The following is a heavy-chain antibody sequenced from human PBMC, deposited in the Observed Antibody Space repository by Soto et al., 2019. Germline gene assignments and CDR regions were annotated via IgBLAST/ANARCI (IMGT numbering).Heavy chain of an antibody. CDR2: IYWDDDK. J-gene: IGHJ4*02. CDR3: AHSYCSSTSCYLGWPYYFDY. V-gene: IGHV2-5*02. Sequence: SGPTLVNPTQTLTLTCTFSGFSLSTSGVGVGWIRQPPGKALEWLALIYWDDDKRYSPSLKSRLTITKDTSKNQVVLTMTNMDPVDTATYYCAHSYCSSTSCYLGWPYYFDYWGQGTLVTVSS. D-gene: IGHD2-2*01. CDR1: GFSLSTSGVG.